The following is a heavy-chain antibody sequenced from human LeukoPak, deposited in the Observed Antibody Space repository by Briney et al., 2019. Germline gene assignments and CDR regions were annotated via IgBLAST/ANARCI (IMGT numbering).Heavy chain of an antibody. J-gene: IGHJ4*02. CDR2: LHGNGDET. V-gene: IGHV3-23*01. CDR1: GVTFSSYA. CDR3: AAKRMADTGYYLES. Sequence: GGSLRLSCAASGVTFSSYAMNWVRQAPGKGLEWVSSLHGNGDETHYADSVKGRFTISRDNSKATLYLQMNSLRADDTALYYCAAKRMADTGYYLESWGQGTLVTVSS. D-gene: IGHD6-19*01.